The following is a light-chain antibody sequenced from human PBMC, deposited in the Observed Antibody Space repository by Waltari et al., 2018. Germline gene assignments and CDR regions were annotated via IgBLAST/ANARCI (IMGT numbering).Light chain of an antibody. CDR2: RKD. V-gene: IGLV1-47*01. J-gene: IGLJ2*01. CDR3: AAWDDSLTGFVA. CDR1: SSNIGDHY. Sequence: QSVLTQPPSASGTPGQRVTISCSGSSSNIGDHYVFWYQQFPGTAPKLLLYRKDARPSGVPARFSGSKSGTSASRAISGLRSEDEADYYCAAWDDSLTGFVAFGGGTKLTVL.